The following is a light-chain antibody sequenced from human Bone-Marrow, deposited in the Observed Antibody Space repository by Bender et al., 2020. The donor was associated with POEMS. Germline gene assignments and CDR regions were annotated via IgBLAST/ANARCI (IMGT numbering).Light chain of an antibody. V-gene: IGLV2-8*01. CDR3: SSYAGNNDFV. J-gene: IGLJ2*01. Sequence: QSALTQPASVSGSPGQSITISCTGTGSDIGSHNRVSWLQQHPGEAPKLVIFEATKRPSGVPDRFSGSKSGNTASLTVSGLQAEDEADYYCSSYAGNNDFVFGGGTKLTVL. CDR2: EAT. CDR1: GSDIGSHNR.